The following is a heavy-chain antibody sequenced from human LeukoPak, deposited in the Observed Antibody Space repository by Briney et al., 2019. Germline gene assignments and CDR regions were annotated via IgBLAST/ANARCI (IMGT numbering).Heavy chain of an antibody. V-gene: IGHV4-30-2*01. J-gene: IGHJ4*02. CDR2: IYHSGST. D-gene: IGHD3-10*01. CDR3: ARAGRGVIIPYFDY. CDR1: GGSISSGGYY. Sequence: SETLSLTCTVSGGSISSGGYYWSWIQQPPGKGLEWIGYIYHSGSTYYNPSLKSRVTISVDRSKNQFSLKLSSVTAADTAVYYCARAGRGVIIPYFDYWGQGTLVTVSS.